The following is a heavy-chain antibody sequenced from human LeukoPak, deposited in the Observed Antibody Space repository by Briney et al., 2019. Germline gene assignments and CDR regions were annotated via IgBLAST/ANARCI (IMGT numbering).Heavy chain of an antibody. CDR2: IRPNRGGT. CDR1: GYTLTVYY. D-gene: IGHD2-21*01. Sequence: SVNLSCKASGYTLTVYYMHWVRHALRQGREWMGWIRPNRGGTNYAQKFQGRVTMTRDTPIRTAYMEQRRLRSEHTAVYSFARERIYCGGDCPRDYWGQGTLVTVSS. J-gene: IGHJ4*02. CDR3: ARERIYCGGDCPRDY. V-gene: IGHV1-2*02.